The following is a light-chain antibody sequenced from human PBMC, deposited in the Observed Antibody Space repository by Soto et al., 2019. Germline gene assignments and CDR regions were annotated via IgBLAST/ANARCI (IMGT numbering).Light chain of an antibody. CDR1: QSINIY. CDR3: QQISSGPPFP. CDR2: GAT. Sequence: DIQMTQSPSSLSASVGDRVTIACRASQSINIYLNWYQHKPGRAPKLLIYGATTLHSWVPSRFSADGSGTDFNLTISGLQPEDFATYYCQQISSGPPFPLGRGTKVDIK. J-gene: IGKJ3*01. V-gene: IGKV1-39*01.